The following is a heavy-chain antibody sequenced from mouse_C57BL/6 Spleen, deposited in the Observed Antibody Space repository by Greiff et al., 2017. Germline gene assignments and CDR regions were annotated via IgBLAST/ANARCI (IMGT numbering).Heavy chain of an antibody. Sequence: VQLQQSGPELVKPGASVKISCKASGYSFTDYNMNWVKQSNGQSLELIGVINPNYGTTSYKQKFKGKATLTVDQSSSTAYMQLNSLTSEDSAVYYCSRSVHYYCNSYWYFDVWGTGTTVTVSS. CDR1: GYSFTDYN. CDR2: INPNYGTT. D-gene: IGHD1-1*01. J-gene: IGHJ1*03. CDR3: SRSVHYYCNSYWYFDV. V-gene: IGHV1-39*01.